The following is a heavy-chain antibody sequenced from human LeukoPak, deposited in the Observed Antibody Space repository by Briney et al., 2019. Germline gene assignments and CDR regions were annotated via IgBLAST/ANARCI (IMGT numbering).Heavy chain of an antibody. Sequence: SETLSLTCAVSGYSISSGYYWGWIRQPPGKGLEWIGSIYHSGSTYYNPSLKSRVTISVDTSKNQFSLKLSSVTAADTAVYYCARSLWFGEYDAFDIWGQGTMVIVSS. CDR1: GYSISSGYY. CDR2: IYHSGST. CDR3: ARSLWFGEYDAFDI. V-gene: IGHV4-38-2*01. J-gene: IGHJ3*02. D-gene: IGHD3-10*01.